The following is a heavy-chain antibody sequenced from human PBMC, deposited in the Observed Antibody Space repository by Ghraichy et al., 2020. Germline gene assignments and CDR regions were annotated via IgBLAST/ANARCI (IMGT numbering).Heavy chain of an antibody. Sequence: LTCAASGFTFSSYAMHWVRQAPGKGLEWVAVISYDGSNKYYADSVKGRFTISRDNSKNTLYLQMNSLRAEDTAVYYCARDGLELPTGYMDVWGKGTTVTVSS. J-gene: IGHJ6*03. CDR1: GFTFSSYA. D-gene: IGHD1-7*01. CDR3: ARDGLELPTGYMDV. CDR2: ISYDGSNK. V-gene: IGHV3-30*04.